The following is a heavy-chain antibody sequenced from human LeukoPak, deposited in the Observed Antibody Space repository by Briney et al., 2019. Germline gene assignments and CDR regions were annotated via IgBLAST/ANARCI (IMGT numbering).Heavy chain of an antibody. J-gene: IGHJ4*02. CDR1: GGSISSTNW. CDR2: IYHSGST. D-gene: IGHD3-22*01. Sequence: PSGTLSVTCAVSGGSISSTNWWSWVRQPPGKGLEWIGEIYHSGSTNYNPSLKSRVTISVDKSKNQFSLKLSSVTAADTAVYYCAKKYYYDSSPLDYWGQGTLVTVSS. CDR3: AKKYYYDSSPLDY. V-gene: IGHV4-4*02.